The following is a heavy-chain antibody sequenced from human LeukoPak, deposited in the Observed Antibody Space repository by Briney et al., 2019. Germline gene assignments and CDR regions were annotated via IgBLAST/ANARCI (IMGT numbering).Heavy chain of an antibody. CDR2: ISYDGSND. CDR3: AKGYGAPNWFES. CDR1: GFTFRSYG. D-gene: IGHD1-1*01. J-gene: IGHJ5*01. V-gene: IGHV3-30*18. Sequence: HPGRSLRLSCAASGFTFRSYGMHWVRQAPGKGLEWVAFISYDGSNDNYADSVKGRFTISRDNSKNTVDLQMNGLRTEDTAVYYSAKGYGAPNWFESWGQGSLVTVSS.